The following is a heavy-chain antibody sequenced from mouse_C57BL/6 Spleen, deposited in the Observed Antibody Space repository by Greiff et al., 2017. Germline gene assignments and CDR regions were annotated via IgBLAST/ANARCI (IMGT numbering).Heavy chain of an antibody. J-gene: IGHJ4*01. CDR2: IYPGSGNT. CDR3: ARTGITTVVANYAWTT. Sequence: QVQLQQSGAELVRPGASVKLSCKASGYTFTDYYINWVKQRPGQGLEWIARIYPGSGNTYYNEKFKGKATLTAEKSSSTAYMQLSSLTSEDSAVYFCARTGITTVVANYAWTTGVKEPQSPSPQ. V-gene: IGHV1-76*01. CDR1: GYTFTDYY. D-gene: IGHD1-1*01.